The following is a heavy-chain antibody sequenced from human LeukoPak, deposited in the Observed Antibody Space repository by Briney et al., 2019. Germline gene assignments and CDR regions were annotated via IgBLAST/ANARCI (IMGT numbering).Heavy chain of an antibody. CDR2: MNPNSGNT. J-gene: IGHJ5*02. D-gene: IGHD6-19*01. CDR3: ARIAVAGNVGYWFDP. V-gene: IGHV1-8*01. CDR1: GYTFTSYD. Sequence: ASVKVSCKASGYTFTSYDINWVRQATGQGLEWMGWMNPNSGNTGYAQKFQGRVTMTRNTSISTAYMELSSLRSEDTAVYYRARIAVAGNVGYWFDPWGQGTLVTVSS.